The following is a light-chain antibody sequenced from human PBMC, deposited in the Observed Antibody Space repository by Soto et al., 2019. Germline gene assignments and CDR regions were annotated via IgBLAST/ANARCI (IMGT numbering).Light chain of an antibody. CDR2: EVS. CDR3: TSYAGTYSSFYV. Sequence: QSALTQPPSASGSPGQSVTISCTGTSSDVGAYNYVSWYQQLPGKAPKLIIYEVSKRPSGVPDRFSGSKSGNTASLTVSGLQAEDEADYYCTSYAGTYSSFYVFGTGTKATV. CDR1: SSDVGAYNY. J-gene: IGLJ1*01. V-gene: IGLV2-8*01.